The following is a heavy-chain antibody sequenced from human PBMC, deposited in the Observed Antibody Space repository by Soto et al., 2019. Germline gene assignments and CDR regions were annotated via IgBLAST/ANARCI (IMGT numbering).Heavy chain of an antibody. Sequence: ASVKVSCKASGGTFSSYAISWVRQAPGQGLEWMGGIIPIFGTANYAQKFQGRVTITADESTSTAYMELSSLRSEDTAVYYCARGDGYNMVFYYFDYWGQGTRVTVS. V-gene: IGHV1-69*13. J-gene: IGHJ4*02. CDR2: IIPIFGTA. CDR1: GGTFSSYA. D-gene: IGHD3-10*01. CDR3: ARGDGYNMVFYYFDY.